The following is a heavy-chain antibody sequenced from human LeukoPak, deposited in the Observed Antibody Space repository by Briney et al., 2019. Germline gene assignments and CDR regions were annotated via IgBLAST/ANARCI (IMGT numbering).Heavy chain of an antibody. Sequence: PGGSLRLSCAASGSTFSSYDTHWVRQATGKGLEWVSGIGTAGDIYYPGSVKGRFTISRENAKNSLYLQVNSLRAGDTAVYYYARAGYSSTWYSRYFDLWGRGTLVTVSS. CDR2: IGTAGDI. J-gene: IGHJ2*01. V-gene: IGHV3-13*01. D-gene: IGHD6-13*01. CDR3: ARAGYSSTWYSRYFDL. CDR1: GSTFSSYD.